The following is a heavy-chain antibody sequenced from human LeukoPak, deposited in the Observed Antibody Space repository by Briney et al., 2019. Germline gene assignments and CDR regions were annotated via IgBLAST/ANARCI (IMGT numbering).Heavy chain of an antibody. Sequence: PGGSLRLSCAVSGFTVSSNFMSWVRQAPGKGPEWVSVIYTSGITYYADSVRGRFTISRDNSKNTLYLQMDSLTAEDTAVYYCAREGGYQDAFDIWGQGTMVTVSS. V-gene: IGHV3-66*01. CDR1: GFTVSSNF. J-gene: IGHJ3*02. CDR3: AREGGYQDAFDI. D-gene: IGHD1-26*01. CDR2: IYTSGIT.